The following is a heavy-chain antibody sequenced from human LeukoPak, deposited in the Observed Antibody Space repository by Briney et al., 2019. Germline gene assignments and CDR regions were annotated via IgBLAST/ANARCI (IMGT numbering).Heavy chain of an antibody. CDR2: IYHSGST. CDR1: GYSISSGYY. J-gene: IGHJ5*02. Sequence: SETLSLTCTVSGYSISSGYYWGWIRQPPGKGLEWIGSIYHSGSTYYNPSLKSRVTISVDTPKNQFSLKLSSVTAADTAVYYCARAPEDILTGYSTGGSWFDPWGQGTLVTVSS. V-gene: IGHV4-38-2*02. CDR3: ARAPEDILTGYSTGGSWFDP. D-gene: IGHD3-9*01.